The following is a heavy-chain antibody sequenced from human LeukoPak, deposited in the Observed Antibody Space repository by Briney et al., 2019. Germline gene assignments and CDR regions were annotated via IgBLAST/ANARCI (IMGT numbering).Heavy chain of an antibody. V-gene: IGHV3-23*01. Sequence: PGGSLRLSCAASGFTFSSYAMSWVRQAPGKGLEWFSAISGSGGSTYYADSVKGRFTISRDNSKNTLYLQMNSLRAEDTAVYYCAEDLYYYDSRTYYWGQGTLVTVSS. D-gene: IGHD3-22*01. CDR2: ISGSGGST. CDR1: GFTFSSYA. J-gene: IGHJ4*02. CDR3: AEDLYYYDSRTYY.